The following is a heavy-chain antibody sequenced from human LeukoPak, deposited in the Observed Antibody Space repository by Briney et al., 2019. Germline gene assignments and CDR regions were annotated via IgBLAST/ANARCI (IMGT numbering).Heavy chain of an antibody. J-gene: IGHJ4*02. V-gene: IGHV4-59*08. CDR2: IYYSGST. Sequence: PSETLSLTCTVSGGSISSYYWSWIRQPPGKGLEWIGYIYYSGSTNYNSSLKSRVTISVDTSKNQFSLKLSSVTAADTAVYYCARHVPYGDWYYFDYWGQGTLVTVSS. D-gene: IGHD4-17*01. CDR3: ARHVPYGDWYYFDY. CDR1: GGSISSYY.